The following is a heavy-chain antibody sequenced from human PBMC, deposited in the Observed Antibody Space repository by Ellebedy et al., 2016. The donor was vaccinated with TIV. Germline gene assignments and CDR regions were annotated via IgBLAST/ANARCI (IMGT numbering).Heavy chain of an antibody. D-gene: IGHD3-10*01. Sequence: MPSETLSLTCTVSGGSISSSNDYWGWIRQPPGKGLEWIGEINHSGSTNYNPSLKSRVTISVDTSKNQFSLKLSSVTAADTAVYYCARGHRNYYGSGSYYNWFDPWGQGTLVTVSS. J-gene: IGHJ5*02. CDR3: ARGHRNYYGSGSYYNWFDP. CDR2: INHSGST. V-gene: IGHV4-39*07. CDR1: GGSISSSNDY.